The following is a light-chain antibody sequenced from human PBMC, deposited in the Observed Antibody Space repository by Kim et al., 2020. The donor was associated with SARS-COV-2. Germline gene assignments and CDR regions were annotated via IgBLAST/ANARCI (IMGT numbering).Light chain of an antibody. CDR3: GSWDSSLSAV. V-gene: IGLV1-51*01. CDR2: DNN. CDR1: SSNIGNNY. Sequence: QSVLTQPPSASAAPGQKVTISCSGSSSNIGNNYVSWYQQLPGTAPKLLIYDNNKRPSGIPDRFSGSKSGTSATLAITGLRAGDEADYYCGSWDSSLSAVFGGGTQLTVL. J-gene: IGLJ3*02.